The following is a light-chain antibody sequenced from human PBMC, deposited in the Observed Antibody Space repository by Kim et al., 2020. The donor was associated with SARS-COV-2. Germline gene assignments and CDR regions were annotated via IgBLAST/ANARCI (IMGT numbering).Light chain of an antibody. CDR2: AAS. J-gene: IGKJ1*01. Sequence: PGERASLSCRTSQSISSSYLGWYQQKPGQPPRLLIYAASSRATGIPDRFSGSGSGTDFTLTITRLEPEDFAVYYCQQYGSSLPWTFGQGTKVDIK. V-gene: IGKV3-20*01. CDR3: QQYGSSLPWT. CDR1: QSISSSY.